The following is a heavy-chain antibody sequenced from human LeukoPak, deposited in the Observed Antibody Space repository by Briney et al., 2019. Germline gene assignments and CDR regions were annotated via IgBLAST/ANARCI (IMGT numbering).Heavy chain of an antibody. Sequence: SVKVSCKASGGTFSSYAISWVRQAPGQGLKWMGGIIPIFGTANYAQKFQGRVTITTDESTSTAYMELSSLRSEDTAVYYCARELILQNYFDYWGQGTLVTVSS. CDR1: GGTFSSYA. J-gene: IGHJ4*02. CDR3: ARELILQNYFDY. D-gene: IGHD2-21*01. CDR2: IIPIFGTA. V-gene: IGHV1-69*05.